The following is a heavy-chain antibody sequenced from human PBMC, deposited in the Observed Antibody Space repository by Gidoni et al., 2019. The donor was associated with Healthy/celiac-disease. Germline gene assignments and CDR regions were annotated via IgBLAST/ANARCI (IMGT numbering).Heavy chain of an antibody. CDR3: ARGRVTIFGVVIPFDY. V-gene: IGHV4-34*01. Sequence: QVQLQQWGAGLLKPSETLSLTCAVYGGSFSGYYWCWIRQPPGKGLGWIGEINHRGSTNHNPSLKRRVTISVETSKNQCSLKLSAVTAADTAVYYCARGRVTIFGVVIPFDYWGQGTLVTVSS. CDR2: INHRGST. CDR1: GGSFSGYY. J-gene: IGHJ4*02. D-gene: IGHD3-3*01.